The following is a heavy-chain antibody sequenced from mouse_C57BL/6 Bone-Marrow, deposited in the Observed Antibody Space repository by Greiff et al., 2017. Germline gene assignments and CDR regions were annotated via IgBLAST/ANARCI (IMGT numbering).Heavy chain of an antibody. V-gene: IGHV1-77*01. D-gene: IGHD1-1*01. J-gene: IGHJ2*01. Sequence: VQLQQSGAELVKPGASVKISCKASGYTFTDYYINWVKQRPGQGLGWIGKIGPGSGSTYYNEKFKGKATLTADKSSSTAYMQLSSLTSEDSAVYVCARSYYDGSGYFDYWGRGTTLTVSS. CDR2: IGPGSGST. CDR3: ARSYYDGSGYFDY. CDR1: GYTFTDYY.